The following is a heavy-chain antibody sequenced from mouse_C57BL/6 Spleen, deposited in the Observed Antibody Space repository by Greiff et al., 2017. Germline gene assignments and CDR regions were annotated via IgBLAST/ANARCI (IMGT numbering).Heavy chain of an antibody. Sequence: VKLQESGPELVKPGASVKISCKASGYAFSSSWMHWVKQRPGQGLEWIGRIYPGDGDTNYTGKFKGKATLTADKSSSTAYMQLSSLTSEDSAVYFCARSGPLYAMDYWGQGTSVTVSS. CDR1: GYAFSSSW. CDR2: IYPGDGDT. V-gene: IGHV1-82*01. J-gene: IGHJ4*01. CDR3: ARSGPLYAMDY. D-gene: IGHD3-1*01.